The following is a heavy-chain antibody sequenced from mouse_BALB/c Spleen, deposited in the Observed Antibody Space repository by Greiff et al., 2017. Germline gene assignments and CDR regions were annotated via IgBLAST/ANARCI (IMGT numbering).Heavy chain of an antibody. J-gene: IGHJ1*01. CDR1: GFSLTSYG. V-gene: IGHV2-2*02. CDR2: IWSGGST. CDR3: ARNWGPGDWYFDV. Sequence: QVQLKESGPGLVQPSQSLSITCTVSGFSLTSYGVHWVRQSPGKGLEWLGVIWSGGSTDYNAAFISRLSISKDNSKSQVFFKMNSLQANDTAIYYCARNWGPGDWYFDVWGAGTTVTVSS.